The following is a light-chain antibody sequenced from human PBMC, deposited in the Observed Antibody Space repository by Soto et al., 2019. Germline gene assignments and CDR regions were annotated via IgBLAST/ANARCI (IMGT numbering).Light chain of an antibody. CDR1: SSNIGSNA. CDR3: AGWDDRLNGHVV. CDR2: SNN. Sequence: QSVLTQPPSASGTPGQRVTISCSGSSSNIGSNAVTSYQQLQATGPKHLIYSNNQQPSGVPGRFSGSKYGTSASLAISWLLSEDEGDYYCAGWDDRLNGHVVFGGGTQLTVL. J-gene: IGLJ2*01. V-gene: IGLV1-44*01.